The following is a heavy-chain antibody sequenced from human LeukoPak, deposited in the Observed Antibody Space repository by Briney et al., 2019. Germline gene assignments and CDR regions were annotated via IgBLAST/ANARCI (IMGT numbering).Heavy chain of an antibody. J-gene: IGHJ4*02. V-gene: IGHV4-61*02. CDR2: IYTSGST. D-gene: IGHD1-1*01. CDR3: ARGPNVFYYFDY. Sequence: PSETLSLTCAVSGGSISSGSYYWSWIRQPAGKGLEWIGRIYTSGSTNYNPSLKSRVTMSVDASKNQFSLKLSSVTAADTAVYYCARGPNVFYYFDYWGQGTLVTVSS. CDR1: GGSISSGSYY.